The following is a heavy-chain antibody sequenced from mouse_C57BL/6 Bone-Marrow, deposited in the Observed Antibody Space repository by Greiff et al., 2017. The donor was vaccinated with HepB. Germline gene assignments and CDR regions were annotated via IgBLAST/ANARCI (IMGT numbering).Heavy chain of an antibody. CDR1: GYTFTSYW. D-gene: IGHD1-1*01. Sequence: QVQLQQSGAELVMPGASVKLSCKASGYTFTSYWMHWVKQRPGQGLEWIGEIDPSDSYTNYNQKFKGKSTLTVDKSSSTAYMQLSSLTSEDSAVYYCARDYGSSSYYYAMGYWGRGTGVTVTA. J-gene: IGHJ4*01. V-gene: IGHV1-69*01. CDR2: IDPSDSYT. CDR3: ARDYGSSSYYYAMGY.